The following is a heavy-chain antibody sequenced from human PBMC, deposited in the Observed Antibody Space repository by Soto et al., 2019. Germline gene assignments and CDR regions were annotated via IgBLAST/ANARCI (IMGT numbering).Heavy chain of an antibody. CDR2: IIPIFGTA. V-gene: IGHV1-69*01. CDR1: GGTFSSYA. D-gene: IGHD2-2*01. Sequence: QVQLVQSGAEVKKPGSSVKVSCKASGGTFSSYAISWVRQAPGQGLEWMGGIIPIFGTANYAQKFQGRVTITADESTSTAYMELSSLRSEDTAVYYCANGLGYCSSTSCEHWFDPWGQGTLVTVSS. CDR3: ANGLGYCSSTSCEHWFDP. J-gene: IGHJ5*02.